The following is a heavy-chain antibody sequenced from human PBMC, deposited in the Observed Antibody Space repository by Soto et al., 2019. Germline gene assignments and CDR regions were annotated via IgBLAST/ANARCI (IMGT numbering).Heavy chain of an antibody. V-gene: IGHV4-31*11. CDR3: ARAPLN. CDR2: IYYSGST. J-gene: IGHJ4*02. CDR1: GGSFSGGYY. Sequence: SETLSLTCAVYGGSFSGGYYWSWIRQHPGKGLEWIGYIYYSGSTYYNPSLKSRVTISVDTSKNQFSLKLSSVTAADTAVYYCARAPLNWGQGTLVTVSS.